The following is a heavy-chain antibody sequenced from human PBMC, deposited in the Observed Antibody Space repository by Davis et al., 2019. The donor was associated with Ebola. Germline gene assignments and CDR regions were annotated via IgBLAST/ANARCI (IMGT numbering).Heavy chain of an antibody. D-gene: IGHD3-10*01. CDR2: ISAYNGNT. CDR1: GYTFTSYG. V-gene: IGHV1-18*01. J-gene: IGHJ5*02. Sequence: AASVKVSCKASGYTFTSYGISWVRQAPGKGLEWMGWISAYNGNTNYAQKLQGRVTMTTDTSTSTAYMELRSLRSDDTAVYYCATDIRSGWFDPWGQGTLVTVSS. CDR3: ATDIRSGWFDP.